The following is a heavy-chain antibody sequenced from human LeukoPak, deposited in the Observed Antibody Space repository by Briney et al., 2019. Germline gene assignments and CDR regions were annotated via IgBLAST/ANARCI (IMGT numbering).Heavy chain of an antibody. CDR1: GGSFSGYY. CDR2: INHSGST. Sequence: SETLSLTCAVYGGSFSGYYWSWIRQPPGKGLEWIGEINHSGSTNYNPSLKSRVTISVDTSKNRFSLKLSSVTAADTAVYYCARPGGKYYYDSSDALDIWGQGTMVTVSS. D-gene: IGHD3-22*01. J-gene: IGHJ3*02. V-gene: IGHV4-34*01. CDR3: ARPGGKYYYDSSDALDI.